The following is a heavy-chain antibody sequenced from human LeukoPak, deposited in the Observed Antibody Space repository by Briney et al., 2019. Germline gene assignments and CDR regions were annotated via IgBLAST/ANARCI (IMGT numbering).Heavy chain of an antibody. CDR2: ISSTTSTI. Sequence: PGGSLRLSCAASGFTFSTYSMNWVRQAPGKGLEWISYISSTTSTINYADSVKGRFTISRDNAKNTLYLQMNNLRVEDTAVYYCARDRGYAFDIWGQGTMVTVSS. CDR3: ARDRGYAFDI. CDR1: GFTFSTYS. V-gene: IGHV3-48*04. D-gene: IGHD5-12*01. J-gene: IGHJ3*02.